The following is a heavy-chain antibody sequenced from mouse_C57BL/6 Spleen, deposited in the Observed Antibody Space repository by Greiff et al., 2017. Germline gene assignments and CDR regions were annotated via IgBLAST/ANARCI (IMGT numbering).Heavy chain of an antibody. D-gene: IGHD5-1*01. CDR3: ARDHLPYAMDY. J-gene: IGHJ4*01. CDR1: GFTFSDFY. V-gene: IGHV7-1*01. Sequence: EVQGVESGGGLVQSGRSLRLSCATSGFTFSDFYMEWVRQAPGKGLEWIAASRNKANDYTTEYSASVKGRFIVSRDTSQSILYLQMNALRAEDTAIYYCARDHLPYAMDYWGQGTSVTVSS. CDR2: SRNKANDYTT.